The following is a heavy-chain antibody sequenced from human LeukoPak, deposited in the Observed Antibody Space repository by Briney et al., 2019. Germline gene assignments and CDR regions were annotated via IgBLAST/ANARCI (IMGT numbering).Heavy chain of an antibody. Sequence: GGSLRLSCAASGFTFSSHAMSWVRQAPGKGLEWVSAISGSGGSTYYADSVKGRFTISRDNSKNTLYLQMNSLRAEDTAVYYCAKDKAAAEGFDYWGQGTLVTVSS. CDR3: AKDKAAAEGFDY. V-gene: IGHV3-23*01. D-gene: IGHD6-13*01. CDR1: GFTFSSHA. CDR2: ISGSGGST. J-gene: IGHJ4*02.